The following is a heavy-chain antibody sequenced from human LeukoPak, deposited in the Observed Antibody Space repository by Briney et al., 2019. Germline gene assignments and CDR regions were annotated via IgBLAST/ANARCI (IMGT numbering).Heavy chain of an antibody. V-gene: IGHV3-48*01. CDR2: ISSSGSTI. J-gene: IGHJ4*02. CDR3: VFGEG. CDR1: GYNFANSW. D-gene: IGHD4-17*01. Sequence: GESLKISCHGSGYNFANSWIGWVRQMPGKGLEWVSYISSSGSTIYYADSVRGRFTISRDNSKNTLYLQMNSLRPEDTAVYYCVFGEGWGQGTLVTVSS.